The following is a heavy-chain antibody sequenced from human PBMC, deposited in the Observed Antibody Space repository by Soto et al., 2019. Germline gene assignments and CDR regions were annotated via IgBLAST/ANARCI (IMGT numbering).Heavy chain of an antibody. CDR2: VTANGGST. J-gene: IGHJ6*02. V-gene: IGHV3-23*01. Sequence: EVQLLESGGGFVQPGGSLRLSCAATGFTFSVYAMTWVRQAPGKGLEWVSAVTANGGSTYSADSVKGRFTISRDNSKNTLFLQINSLRAEDTAVYSCASLGVGDWANYYYYYGMDVWGQGTTVTVSS. CDR1: GFTFSVYA. CDR3: ASLGVGDWANYYYYYGMDV. D-gene: IGHD2-21*02.